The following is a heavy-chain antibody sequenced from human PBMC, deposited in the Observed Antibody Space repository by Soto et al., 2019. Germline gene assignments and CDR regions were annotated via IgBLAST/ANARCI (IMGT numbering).Heavy chain of an antibody. D-gene: IGHD1-26*01. CDR1: GFSFSSYG. CDR3: ARGRSGSHLGPFDY. J-gene: IGHJ4*02. CDR2: IWHDGSNK. V-gene: IGHV3-33*01. Sequence: ESGGGVVQPGRSLRLSCAVSGFSFSSYGMHWVRQAPGKGLEWVAVIWHDGSNKYYADSVKGRFTISRDNAKNTLYLQMNSLRAEDTAVYYCARGRSGSHLGPFDYWGQGTLVTVSS.